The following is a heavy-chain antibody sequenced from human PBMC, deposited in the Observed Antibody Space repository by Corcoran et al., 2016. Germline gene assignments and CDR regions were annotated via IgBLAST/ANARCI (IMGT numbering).Heavy chain of an antibody. CDR3: ARKGPSAGIVVVPAAIFGWFDP. CDR2: INHSGST. V-gene: IGHV4-34*01. D-gene: IGHD2-2*02. CDR1: GGSFSGYY. Sequence: QVQLQQWGAGLLKPSETLSLTCAVYGGSFSGYYWSWIRQPPGKGLEWIGEINHSGSTNYNPSLKSRVTIPVDTAKNQFSLKLSSVTAADTAVYYCARKGPSAGIVVVPAAIFGWFDPWGQGTLVTVSS. J-gene: IGHJ5*02.